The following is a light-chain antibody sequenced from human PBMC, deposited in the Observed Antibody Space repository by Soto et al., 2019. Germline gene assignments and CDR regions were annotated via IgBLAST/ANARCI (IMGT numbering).Light chain of an antibody. V-gene: IGKV3-11*01. Sequence: EVLMTQSPATLSVSPGERVILSCRASQRISNDLAWYQQKAGQAPRLLIYDASTRATGIPARFSGSGSGTDFTLTISSLEPEDFAIYYCQQRQYWPPITFGQGTRLEIK. J-gene: IGKJ5*01. CDR3: QQRQYWPPIT. CDR1: QRISND. CDR2: DAS.